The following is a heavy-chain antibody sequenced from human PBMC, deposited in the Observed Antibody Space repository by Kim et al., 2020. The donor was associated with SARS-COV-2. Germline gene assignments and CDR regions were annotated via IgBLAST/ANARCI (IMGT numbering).Heavy chain of an antibody. CDR1: GFTFSSYG. V-gene: IGHV3-33*01. D-gene: IGHD3-10*01. CDR3: ARATLWFGELLPPDSGYYYGMDV. CDR2: IWYDGSNK. J-gene: IGHJ6*02. Sequence: GVSLRLSCAASGFTFSSYGMHWVRQAPGKGLEWVAVIWYDGSNKYYADSVKGRFTISRDNSKNTLYLQMNSLRAEDTAVYYCARATLWFGELLPPDSGYYYGMDVWGQGTTVTVSS.